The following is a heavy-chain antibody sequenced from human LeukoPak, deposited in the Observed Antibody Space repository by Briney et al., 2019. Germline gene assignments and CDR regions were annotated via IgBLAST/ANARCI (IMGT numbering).Heavy chain of an antibody. CDR3: ATLAAENFDY. CDR2: INPSGGST. D-gene: IGHD6-13*01. CDR1: GYTFTKYY. J-gene: IGHJ4*02. Sequence: ASVKVSCKASGYTFTKYYMDWVRQAPGQGLEWMGIINPSGGSTSYAQKFQGRVTMTRDMSTSTVYMELSSLRSEDTAVYYCATLAAENFDYWGQGTLVTVSS. V-gene: IGHV1-46*01.